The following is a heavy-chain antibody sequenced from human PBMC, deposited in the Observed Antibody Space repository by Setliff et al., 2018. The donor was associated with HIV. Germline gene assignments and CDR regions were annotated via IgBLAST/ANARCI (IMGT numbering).Heavy chain of an antibody. D-gene: IGHD2-21*02. CDR1: GGFISNHY. CDR2: THYSGSS. Sequence: PSETLSLTCTLSGGFISNHYWNRIRQPPGKGLEWIGSTHYSGSSYYSPSLKSRVTISLDTSKNQFSLKLSSMTAADTAVYYCARDVGLCGVDCWPYFYFDLWGRGNLVTVSS. V-gene: IGHV4-59*11. J-gene: IGHJ2*01. CDR3: ARDVGLCGVDCWPYFYFDL.